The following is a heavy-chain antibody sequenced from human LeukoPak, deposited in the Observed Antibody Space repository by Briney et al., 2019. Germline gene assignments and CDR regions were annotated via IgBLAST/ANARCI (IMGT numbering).Heavy chain of an antibody. Sequence: SETLSLTCTVSGSISGYYWSWIRQPPGKGLEWIGYIYTSGSTNYNPSLESRVTISVDTSKNQFSLDLSSVTAADTAVYYCASRNDILTGYVFDFWGQGTLVTVSS. CDR3: ASRNDILTGYVFDF. V-gene: IGHV4-4*09. CDR2: IYTSGST. D-gene: IGHD3-9*01. J-gene: IGHJ4*02. CDR1: GSISGYY.